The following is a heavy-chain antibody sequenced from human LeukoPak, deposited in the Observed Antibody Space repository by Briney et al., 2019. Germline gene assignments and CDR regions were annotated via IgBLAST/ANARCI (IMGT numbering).Heavy chain of an antibody. Sequence: SETLSLTCTVSGGSVSSSSYYWSWIRQPPGKGLEWIGEINHSGSTNYNPSLKSRVTISVDTSKNQFSLKLSSVTAADTAVYYCARGRNDSSGYMFDYWGQGTLVTVSS. CDR3: ARGRNDSSGYMFDY. V-gene: IGHV4-39*07. D-gene: IGHD3-22*01. CDR1: GGSVSSSSYY. CDR2: INHSGST. J-gene: IGHJ4*02.